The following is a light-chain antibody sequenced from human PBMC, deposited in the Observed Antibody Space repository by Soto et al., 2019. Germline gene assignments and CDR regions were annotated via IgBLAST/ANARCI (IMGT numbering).Light chain of an antibody. CDR2: AAS. CDR3: QQSYSTLTWT. V-gene: IGKV1-39*01. J-gene: IGKJ1*01. Sequence: DIQMTQSPSSLSASVGDRVTITCRASQSISSYLNWYQQKPGKAPKLLIYAASSLQSGVPSRFSGSGSATDFTLTISSLQPEDFAAYYCQQSYSTLTWTFGQWTKVEIK. CDR1: QSISSY.